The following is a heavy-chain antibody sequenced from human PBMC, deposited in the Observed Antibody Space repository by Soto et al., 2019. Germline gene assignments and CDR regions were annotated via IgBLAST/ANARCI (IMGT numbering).Heavy chain of an antibody. CDR3: ANQYWSRSSCVYFYNYYGMDV. V-gene: IGHV1-69*13. CDR2: IIPIFGAA. Sequence: SVKVSCKASGGTFSSYAISWLRQAPGQGLEWMGGIIPIFGAANFAQKFQGRVKITADESPSTAYMELSSLRSEDTAVYYCANQYWSRSSCVYFYNYYGMDVWGQGTTVTVSS. D-gene: IGHD2-2*01. CDR1: GGTFSSYA. J-gene: IGHJ6*02.